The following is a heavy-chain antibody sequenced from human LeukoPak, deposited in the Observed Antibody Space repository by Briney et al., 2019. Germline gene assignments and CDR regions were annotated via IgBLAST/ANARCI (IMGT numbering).Heavy chain of an antibody. Sequence: SETLSLTCTVSGGSISSYYWSWIRQPPGKGLEWIGYIYYSGSTNYNPSLKSRVTISVDTSKNQFSLKLSSVTAADTAVYYRARDGGVAAAGTGFNYWGQGTLVTVSS. CDR1: GGSISSYY. V-gene: IGHV4-59*01. CDR3: ARDGGVAAAGTGFNY. CDR2: IYYSGST. D-gene: IGHD6-13*01. J-gene: IGHJ4*02.